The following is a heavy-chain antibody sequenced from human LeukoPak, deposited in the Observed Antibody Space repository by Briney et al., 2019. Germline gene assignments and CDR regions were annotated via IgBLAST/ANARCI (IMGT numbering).Heavy chain of an antibody. CDR1: GGSISSGSYY. CDR2: IYYSGST. V-gene: IGHV4-39*01. Sequence: PSETLSLTCTVSGGSISSGSYYWSWIRQPAGKGLEWIGRIYYSGSTYYNPSLKSRVTISVDTSKNQFSLKLSSVTAADTAVYYCASVRITMIRGRYFDYWGQGTLVTVSS. J-gene: IGHJ4*02. CDR3: ASVRITMIRGRYFDY. D-gene: IGHD3-10*01.